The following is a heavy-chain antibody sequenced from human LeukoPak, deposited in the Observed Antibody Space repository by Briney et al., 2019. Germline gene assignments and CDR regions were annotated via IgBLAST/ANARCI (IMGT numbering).Heavy chain of an antibody. D-gene: IGHD3-3*01. CDR2: IIPIFGTA. CDR3: ARDPKFWSGYFDY. Sequence: SVKVSCKASGGTFSSYAISWVRQAPGQGLEWMGGIIPIFGTANYAQKFQGRVTITADKSTSTAYMELRSLRSDDTAVYYCARDPKFWSGYFDYWGQGTLVTVSS. V-gene: IGHV1-69*06. J-gene: IGHJ4*02. CDR1: GGTFSSYA.